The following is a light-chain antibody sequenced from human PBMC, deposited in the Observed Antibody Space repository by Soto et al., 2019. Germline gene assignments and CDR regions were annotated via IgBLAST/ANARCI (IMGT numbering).Light chain of an antibody. CDR1: NIGSKS. CDR2: YDS. CDR3: QVWDSSSDHWV. J-gene: IGLJ3*02. Sequence: SYELTQPPSVSVAPGKTARITCGGNNIGSKSVHWYQQKPGQAPVLVIYYDSDRPSGIPERFSGSNSGNTATLTISRVEAGDEADDYCQVWDSSSDHWVFGGGTKVTVL. V-gene: IGLV3-21*04.